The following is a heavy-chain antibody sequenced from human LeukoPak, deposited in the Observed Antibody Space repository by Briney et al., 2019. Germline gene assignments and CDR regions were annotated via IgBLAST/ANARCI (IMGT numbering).Heavy chain of an antibody. V-gene: IGHV1-46*01. CDR3: ARDTVGTGDAIDH. D-gene: IGHD4-23*01. J-gene: IGHJ4*02. CDR2: INPSGGST. Sequence: ASVKVSCKASGYTFTSYYMHWVRQAPGQGLEWMGIINPSGGSTSYAQKFQGRVTMTRDTSTSTVYMELRSLRSDDTAVYYCARDTVGTGDAIDHWGQGTLVTVSS. CDR1: GYTFTSYY.